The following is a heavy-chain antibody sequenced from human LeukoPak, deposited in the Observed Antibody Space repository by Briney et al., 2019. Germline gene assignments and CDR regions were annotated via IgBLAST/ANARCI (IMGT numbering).Heavy chain of an antibody. CDR1: GGTFSSYA. V-gene: IGHV1-69*13. D-gene: IGHD2-2*01. J-gene: IGHJ3*02. Sequence: ASVKVSCKASGGTFSSYAISWVRQAPGQGLEWMGGIIPIFGTANYAQKFQGRVTITADESTSTAYMELSSLRSEDTAVYYCARDSSLNLVPAADDAFDIWGQGTMVTVSS. CDR3: ARDSSLNLVPAADDAFDI. CDR2: IIPIFGTA.